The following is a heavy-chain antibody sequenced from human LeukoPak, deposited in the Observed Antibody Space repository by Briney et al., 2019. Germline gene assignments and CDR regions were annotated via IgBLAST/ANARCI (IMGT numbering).Heavy chain of an antibody. D-gene: IGHD3-10*01. CDR2: INSDGSST. CDR3: ARAPLWFRVNWFDP. J-gene: IGHJ5*02. Sequence: PGGSLRLSCAASEFTFSSYWMHWVRQAPGKGLVWVSRINSDGSSTSYADSVKGRFTISRDNAKNTLYLQMNSLRAEDTAVYYCARAPLWFRVNWFDPWGQGTLVTVSS. V-gene: IGHV3-74*01. CDR1: EFTFSSYW.